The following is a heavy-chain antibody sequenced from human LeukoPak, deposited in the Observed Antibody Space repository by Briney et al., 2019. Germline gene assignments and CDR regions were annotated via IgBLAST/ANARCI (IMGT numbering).Heavy chain of an antibody. Sequence: GRSLSISCAASDFTGSSNYRNWVRQAPGKGLEWVSVIYSGGSTYYEASLEGRFTISRDNSKNTLYLQLNSLSAEDTAVYYCGRVCSSMVYLDSWARETRVTVSS. CDR1: DFTGSSNY. J-gene: IGHJ4*02. CDR3: GRVCSSMVYLDS. CDR2: IYSGGST. D-gene: IGHD3-10*02. V-gene: IGHV3-53*01.